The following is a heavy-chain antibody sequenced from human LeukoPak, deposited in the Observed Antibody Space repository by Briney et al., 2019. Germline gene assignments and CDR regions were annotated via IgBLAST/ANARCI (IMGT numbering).Heavy chain of an antibody. D-gene: IGHD6-13*01. CDR2: TYYSGST. CDR1: GGSISSYY. Sequence: SETVSLTCTVSGGSISSYYWNWNRQPPGKGLEWIGYTYYSGSTNYNPSLKSRVTISADTSKNQFSLKLTSVTAADTAVYFCVRHFHGSGYVVDLWGQGIMVTVSS. CDR3: VRHFHGSGYVVDL. V-gene: IGHV4-59*08. J-gene: IGHJ5*02.